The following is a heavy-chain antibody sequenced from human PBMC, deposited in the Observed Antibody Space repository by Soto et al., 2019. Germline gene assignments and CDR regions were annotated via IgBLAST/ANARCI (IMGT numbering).Heavy chain of an antibody. CDR1: GYTFISYA. CDR2: SNAGNGNT. Sequence: GASVKVSCKASGYTFISYAIHWVRQAPGQRLEWMGWSNAGNGNTKYSQKFQGRVTITRDTSASTAYMELTSLRSEDTAVYYCARERQGLYYFDYWGQGTLVTVSS. J-gene: IGHJ4*02. CDR3: ARERQGLYYFDY. V-gene: IGHV1-3*01.